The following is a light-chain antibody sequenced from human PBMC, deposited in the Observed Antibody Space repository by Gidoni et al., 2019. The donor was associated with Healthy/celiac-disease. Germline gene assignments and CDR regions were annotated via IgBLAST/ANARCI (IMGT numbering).Light chain of an antibody. CDR2: EGS. CDR3: SSYAGSNNLGV. CDR1: SNDVGGYNY. Sequence: QSSPTQPPPASGSPGQPVTISCPGTSNDVGGYNYVSWYQQHPGKAPKLMIYEGSKRPSGVPDRFSGSKSGNTASLTVSGLQAEDEADYYCSSYAGSNNLGVFGGGTKLTVL. V-gene: IGLV2-8*01. J-gene: IGLJ2*01.